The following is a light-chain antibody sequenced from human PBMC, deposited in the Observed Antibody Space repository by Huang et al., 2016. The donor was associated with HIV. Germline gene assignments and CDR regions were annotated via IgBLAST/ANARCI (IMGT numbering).Light chain of an antibody. J-gene: IGKJ4*01. CDR1: QTVSSN. CDR2: DAS. Sequence: EIVMTQSPATLSVSPGESATLSCRASQTVSSNLAWYQQKPGHAPRLLIYDASTRATGTPARFSGIGSGTEFTLTVSSLQSEDFAIYYCQQYDSWPPAPSFGGGTKVEIK. CDR3: QQYDSWPPAPS. V-gene: IGKV3-15*01.